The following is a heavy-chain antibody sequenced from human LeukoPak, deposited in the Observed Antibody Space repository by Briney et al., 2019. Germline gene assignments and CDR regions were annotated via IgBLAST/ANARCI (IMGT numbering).Heavy chain of an antibody. D-gene: IGHD3-3*01. CDR1: GYSFTSYW. Sequence: GESLKISCNGSGYSFTSYWIGWVRQMPGKGLEWMGIIYPGDSDTRYSPSFQGQVTISADKSISTAYLQWSSLKASDTAMYYCARHRPADSNYDFWSGYTSDAFDIWGQGTMVTVSS. J-gene: IGHJ3*02. CDR2: IYPGDSDT. CDR3: ARHRPADSNYDFWSGYTSDAFDI. V-gene: IGHV5-51*01.